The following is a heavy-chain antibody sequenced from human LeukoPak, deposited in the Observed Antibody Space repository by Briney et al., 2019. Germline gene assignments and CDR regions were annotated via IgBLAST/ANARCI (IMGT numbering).Heavy chain of an antibody. Sequence: SETLSLTCAVYGGSFSGYYWSWIRQPPGKGLEWIGEINHSGSTNYNPSLKSRVTISVDKSKNHFSLDLTSVTAADTAVYYCACHSGWSGPSEWGQGTLVTVSS. CDR1: GGSFSGYY. D-gene: IGHD6-19*01. V-gene: IGHV4-34*01. J-gene: IGHJ4*02. CDR3: ACHSGWSGPSE. CDR2: INHSGST.